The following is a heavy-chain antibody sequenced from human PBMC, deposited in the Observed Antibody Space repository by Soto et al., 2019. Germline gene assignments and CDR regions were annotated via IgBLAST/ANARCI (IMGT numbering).Heavy chain of an antibody. J-gene: IGHJ4*02. CDR2: ISYDGSNK. D-gene: IGHD4-17*01. Sequence: GGSLRLSCAASGFTFSSYGMHWVRQAPGKGLEWVAVISYDGSNKYYADSVKGRFTISRDNSKNTLYLQMNSLRAEDTAVYYCVKYSGAYDRDYLYYCAQGTLVTVSS. V-gene: IGHV3-30*18. CDR3: VKYSGAYDRDYLYY. CDR1: GFTFSSYG.